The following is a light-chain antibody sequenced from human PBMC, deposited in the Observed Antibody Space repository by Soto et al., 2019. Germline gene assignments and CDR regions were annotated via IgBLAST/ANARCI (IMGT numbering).Light chain of an antibody. V-gene: IGLV2-14*01. Sequence: QSVLTQPASVSGSPRQSITISCTGTSSDVGGYKYVSWYQQHPGKAPKLMIYEVSNRPSGVSNRFSGSKSGNTASLTISGLQAEDEADYYCSSYTSRRTLVFGGGTQLTVL. J-gene: IGLJ2*01. CDR1: SSDVGGYKY. CDR3: SSYTSRRTLV. CDR2: EVS.